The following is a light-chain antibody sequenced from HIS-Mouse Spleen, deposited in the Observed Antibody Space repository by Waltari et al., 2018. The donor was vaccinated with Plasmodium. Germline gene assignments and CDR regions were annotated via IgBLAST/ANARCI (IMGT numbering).Light chain of an antibody. CDR3: YSTDSSGNHLWV. CDR1: ALPKQY. Sequence: SYELTQPPSVSVSPDHTAMNTFSGCALPKQYTSLKQQKSGQAPVLVIYEDSTRPSGIPERFSGSSSGTMVTLTISGAQVADEADYYCYSTDSSGNHLWVFGGGTKLTVL. V-gene: IGLV3-10*01. CDR2: EDS. J-gene: IGLJ3*02.